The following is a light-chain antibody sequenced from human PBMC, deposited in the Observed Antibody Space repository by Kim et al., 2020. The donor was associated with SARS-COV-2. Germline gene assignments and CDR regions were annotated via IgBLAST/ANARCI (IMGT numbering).Light chain of an antibody. V-gene: IGLV8-61*01. CDR2: RTD. Sequence: QAVVTQEPSFSVSPGGTVTLTCGLSSGSVSTNSYPSWYQQTPGQAPRTLVYRTDTRSSGVPDRFSGSILGSKAALTITGAQADDESDYYCVLYMGNGILMFGGGTQLTVL. CDR1: SGSVSTNSY. CDR3: VLYMGNGILM. J-gene: IGLJ3*02.